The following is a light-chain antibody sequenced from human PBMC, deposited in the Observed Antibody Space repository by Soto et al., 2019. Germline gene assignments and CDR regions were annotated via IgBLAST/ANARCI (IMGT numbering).Light chain of an antibody. CDR1: QGIRND. Sequence: DIQLTQSPYSLSASVGDRVTLTCLASQGIRNDLGWYQQKPGKAPKRLIYGSSSLQSGVPSRFSGSGSGTEFILTISSLQPEDSATYYCQQLNSYPITFGQGTRLEIK. V-gene: IGKV1-17*01. J-gene: IGKJ5*01. CDR2: GSS. CDR3: QQLNSYPIT.